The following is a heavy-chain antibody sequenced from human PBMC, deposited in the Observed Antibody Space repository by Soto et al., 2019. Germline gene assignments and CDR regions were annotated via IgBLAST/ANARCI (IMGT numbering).Heavy chain of an antibody. CDR2: IIPILGIA. D-gene: IGHD3-22*01. J-gene: IGHJ3*02. CDR1: GGTFSSYT. CDR3: ARDRPYYYDSSGHDAFDI. V-gene: IGHV1-69*04. Sequence: RASVKVSCKASGGTFSSYTISWVRQAPGQGLEWMGRIIPILGIANYAQKFQGRVTITADKSTSTAYMELSSLRSEDTAVYYCARDRPYYYDSSGHDAFDIWGQGTMVTVSS.